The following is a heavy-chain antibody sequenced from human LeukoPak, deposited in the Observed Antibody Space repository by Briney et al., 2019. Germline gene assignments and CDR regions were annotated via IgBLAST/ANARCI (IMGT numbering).Heavy chain of an antibody. CDR1: GYTFTSYD. D-gene: IGHD3-22*01. Sequence: ASVKVSCKASGYTFTSYDINWVRQATGQGLEWMGWMNPNSGNTGYAQKFQGRVTMTRNTSISTAYMELSSLRSEDTAVYYCARSLASYYYDSSGSYWFDYWGQGTLVTVSS. V-gene: IGHV1-8*01. CDR2: MNPNSGNT. CDR3: ARSLASYYYDSSGSYWFDY. J-gene: IGHJ4*02.